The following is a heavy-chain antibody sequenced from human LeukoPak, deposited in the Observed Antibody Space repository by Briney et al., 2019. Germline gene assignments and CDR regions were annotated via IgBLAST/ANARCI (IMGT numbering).Heavy chain of an antibody. D-gene: IGHD5-18*01. CDR2: ISCDGSNK. J-gene: IGHJ4*02. CDR1: GFTFSSYA. Sequence: GGSLRLSCAASGFTFSSYAMHWVRQAPGKGLEWVAVISCDGSNKYYADSVKGRFTISRDNSKNTPYLQMNSLRAEDTAVYYCARAVDTATWRLFDYWGQGTLVTVSS. CDR3: ARAVDTATWRLFDY. V-gene: IGHV3-30-3*01.